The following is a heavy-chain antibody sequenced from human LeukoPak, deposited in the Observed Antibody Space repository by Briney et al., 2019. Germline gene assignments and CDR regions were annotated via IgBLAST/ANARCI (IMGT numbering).Heavy chain of an antibody. CDR1: GFTFSSCG. CDR2: ISGSGGST. D-gene: IGHD3-9*01. Sequence: GGSLRLSCAASGFTFSSCGMSWVRQAPGKGLEWVSAISGSGGSTYYADSVKGRFTISRDNSKNTLYLQMNSLRAEDTAVYYCAKDFSYDILTGYFPHPFDYWGQGTLVTVSS. J-gene: IGHJ4*02. V-gene: IGHV3-23*01. CDR3: AKDFSYDILTGYFPHPFDY.